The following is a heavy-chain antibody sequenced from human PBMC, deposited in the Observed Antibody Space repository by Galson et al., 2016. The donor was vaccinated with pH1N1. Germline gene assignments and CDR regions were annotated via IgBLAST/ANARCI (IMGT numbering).Heavy chain of an antibody. D-gene: IGHD3-10*02. CDR1: GFTFSTYA. CDR2: ILYDGSNK. V-gene: IGHV3-30-3*01. CDR3: ARDNLRGSGSPDASDV. J-gene: IGHJ3*01. Sequence: SLRLSCAASGFTFSTYAMHWVRQAPGKGLEWVAVILYDGSNKNYADSMKGRFTISRDNSKNTLYLQMNSLRAEDTAVYYCARDNLRGSGSPDASDVWGQGTMVTVSS.